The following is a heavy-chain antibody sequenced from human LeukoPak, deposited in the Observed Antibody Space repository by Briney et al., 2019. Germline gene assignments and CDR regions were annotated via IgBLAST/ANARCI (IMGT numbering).Heavy chain of an antibody. CDR3: ARDQKGFDY. J-gene: IGHJ4*02. V-gene: IGHV1-46*01. CDR1: GYTFTSNY. CDR2: IYPRDGST. Sequence: GASVKVSCKASGYTFTSNYIHWVRQAPGQGLEWMGMIYPRDGSTSYAQTFQGRVTVIRDTSTSRVHMELSGLRSEDTAVYYCARDQKGFDYWGQGTLVTVSS.